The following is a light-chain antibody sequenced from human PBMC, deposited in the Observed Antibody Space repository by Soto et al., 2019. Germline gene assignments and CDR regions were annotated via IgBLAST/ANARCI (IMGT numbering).Light chain of an antibody. CDR1: QSVNTN. Sequence: IVMTQSPATLSLSPGERATFSCRASQSVNTNLAWCQLKPGQAPRLLVYGASIRATGIPARFIVSGSGTEYSLPIRSMKSEDFGVDFCQQYDQWWTFGQGTKVDIK. V-gene: IGKV3-15*01. CDR3: QQYDQWWT. J-gene: IGKJ1*01. CDR2: GAS.